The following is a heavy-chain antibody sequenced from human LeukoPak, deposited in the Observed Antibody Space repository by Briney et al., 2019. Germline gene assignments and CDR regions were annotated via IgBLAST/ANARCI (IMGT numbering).Heavy chain of an antibody. CDR2: ISAYNGNT. V-gene: IGHV1-2*02. CDR3: ARYEDDWAFDI. J-gene: IGHJ3*02. Sequence: ASVKVSCKASGYTFTSYAMNWVRQAPGQRLEWMGWISAYNGNTNYAQKFQGRVTMTRDTSISTAYMELSRLRSDDTAVYYCARYEDDWAFDIWGQGTMVTVSS. D-gene: IGHD2-21*01. CDR1: GYTFTSYA.